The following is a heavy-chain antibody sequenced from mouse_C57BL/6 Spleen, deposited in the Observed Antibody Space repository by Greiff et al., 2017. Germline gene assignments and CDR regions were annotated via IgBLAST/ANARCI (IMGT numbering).Heavy chain of an antibody. D-gene: IGHD1-1*01. CDR2: IDPSDSET. J-gene: IGHJ2*01. V-gene: IGHV1-52*01. CDR1: GYTFTSYW. Sequence: VQLQQPGAELVRPGSSVKLSCKASGYTFTSYWMHWVKQRPIQGLEWIGNIDPSDSETHYNQKFKDKATLTVDKSSSTAYMQLSSLTSEDSAVYYCYYYGRSDGKYYFDYWGQGTTLTVSS. CDR3: YYYGRSDGKYYFDY.